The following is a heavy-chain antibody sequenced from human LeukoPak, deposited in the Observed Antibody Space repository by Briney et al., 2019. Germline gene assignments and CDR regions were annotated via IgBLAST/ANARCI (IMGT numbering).Heavy chain of an antibody. CDR1: GFTFSSYS. V-gene: IGHV3-21*01. D-gene: IGHD6-19*01. CDR3: ARQQWLVTGGYFDY. CDR2: ISSSSSYI. Sequence: GGSLRLSCAASGFTFSSYSMNWVRQAPGKGLEWVSSISSSSSYIYYADSVKGRFTISRDNAKNSLYLQMNSLRAEDTAVYYCARQQWLVTGGYFDYWGQGTLVTVSS. J-gene: IGHJ4*02.